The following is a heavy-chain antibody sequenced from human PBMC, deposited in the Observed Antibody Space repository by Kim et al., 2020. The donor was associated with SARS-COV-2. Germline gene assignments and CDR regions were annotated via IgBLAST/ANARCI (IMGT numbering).Heavy chain of an antibody. J-gene: IGHJ4*02. CDR3: ARDHGLGKYSGSLTL. Sequence: QKFQGRVTITRDTSASTAYMELSSLRSEDTAVYYCARDHGLGKYSGSLTLWGQGTLVTVSS. V-gene: IGHV1-3*01. D-gene: IGHD1-26*01.